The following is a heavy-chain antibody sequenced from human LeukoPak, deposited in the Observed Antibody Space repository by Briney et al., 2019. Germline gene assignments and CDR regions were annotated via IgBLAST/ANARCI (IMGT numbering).Heavy chain of an antibody. CDR3: ARIGTATVYY. CDR1: GFTFSSYS. D-gene: IGHD4-17*01. Sequence: GGSLRLSCAASGFTFSSYSMNWVRQAPGQGLEWFSSISSSSRYIDYADSAKGRFTISRDNAKNSLDLQMNRLRAEDTAVYYCARIGTATVYYWGQRTLVTVSS. V-gene: IGHV3-21*01. CDR2: ISSSSRYI. J-gene: IGHJ4*02.